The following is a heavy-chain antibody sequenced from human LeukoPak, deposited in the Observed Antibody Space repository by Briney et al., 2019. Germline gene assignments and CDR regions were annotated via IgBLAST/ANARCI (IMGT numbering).Heavy chain of an antibody. CDR1: GFSFRTYT. CDR2: ISGSGATT. Sequence: GGSLRLSCAASGFSFRTYTMTWVRQAPGKGLEWVSSISGSGATTYNADPLKGRFTISRDNSENTLYLQMNSLRAEDTAVYYCVKESTSSGYYYAPDYWGQGTLVTVS. D-gene: IGHD3-22*01. CDR3: VKESTSSGYYYAPDY. J-gene: IGHJ4*02. V-gene: IGHV3-23*01.